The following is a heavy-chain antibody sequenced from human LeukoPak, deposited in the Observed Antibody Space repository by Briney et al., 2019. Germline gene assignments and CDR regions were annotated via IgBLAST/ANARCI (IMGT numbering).Heavy chain of an antibody. CDR3: ARDSRTASAFDI. J-gene: IGHJ3*02. V-gene: IGHV3-48*03. CDR2: ISSSGSPI. D-gene: IGHD4-17*01. Sequence: PGGSLRLSCAASGFTFSSYEMNWVRQAPGKGLEWVSYISSSGSPIYYADSVKGRFTISRDNAKNTLYLQMNSLRAEDTAVYYCARDSRTASAFDIWGQGTMVTVSS. CDR1: GFTFSSYE.